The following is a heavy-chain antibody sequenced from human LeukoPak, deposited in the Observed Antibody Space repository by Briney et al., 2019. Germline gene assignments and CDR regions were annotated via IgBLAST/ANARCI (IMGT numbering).Heavy chain of an antibody. V-gene: IGHV3-48*04. D-gene: IGHD6-19*01. CDR1: GFTFSSYG. CDR3: ARGHSAWYLNWFES. J-gene: IGHJ5*01. CDR2: ISSTGNTL. Sequence: GGSLRLSCAASGFTFSSYGMRWVRQTPGKGLEWIAYISSTGNTLYYVDSVKGRFTISRDNAKNSLYLQMNSLRAEDTAMYYCARGHSAWYLNWFESWGLGTLVIVSP.